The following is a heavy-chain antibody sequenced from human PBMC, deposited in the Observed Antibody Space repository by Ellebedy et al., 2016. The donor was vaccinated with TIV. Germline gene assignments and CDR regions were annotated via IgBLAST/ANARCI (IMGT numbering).Heavy chain of an antibody. Sequence: PSETLSLTCAASGFTFSNYAMSWVRQAPGKGLEWVSAISHTGGSTYYADSVKGRFTISRDNAKNSLYLQMNSLRAEDTALYYCAKDITEGGAFPFYYGMDVWGQGTTVTVSS. V-gene: IGHV3-23*01. J-gene: IGHJ6*02. CDR2: ISHTGGST. D-gene: IGHD3-16*01. CDR3: AKDITEGGAFPFYYGMDV. CDR1: GFTFSNYA.